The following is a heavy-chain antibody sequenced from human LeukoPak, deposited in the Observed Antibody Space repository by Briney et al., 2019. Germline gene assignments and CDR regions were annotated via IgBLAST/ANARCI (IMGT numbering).Heavy chain of an antibody. CDR3: AKDAPYYYDSSGYYGQKIFDY. J-gene: IGHJ4*02. V-gene: IGHV3-23*01. D-gene: IGHD3-22*01. Sequence: GGSLRLSCAASGFTFSSYVMSWVRQAPGKGLEWVSAISGSGGSTYYADSVKGRFTISRDNSKNTLYLQMNSLRAEDTAVYYCAKDAPYYYDSSGYYGQKIFDYWGQGTLVTVSS. CDR2: ISGSGGST. CDR1: GFTFSSYV.